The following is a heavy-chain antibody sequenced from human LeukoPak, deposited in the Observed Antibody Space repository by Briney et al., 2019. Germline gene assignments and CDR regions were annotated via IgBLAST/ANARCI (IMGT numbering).Heavy chain of an antibody. CDR1: GYTFTSYY. D-gene: IGHD3-3*01. Sequence: GASVKVSCKASGYTFTSYYMHWVRQAPGQGLEWMGIINPSGGSTSYAQKFQGRVTMTRDTSTSTVYMELSSLRSEDTAVYYCARAVGDYDFWSGYYRYFDYWGQGTLVTVSS. V-gene: IGHV1-46*01. CDR2: INPSGGST. CDR3: ARAVGDYDFWSGYYRYFDY. J-gene: IGHJ4*02.